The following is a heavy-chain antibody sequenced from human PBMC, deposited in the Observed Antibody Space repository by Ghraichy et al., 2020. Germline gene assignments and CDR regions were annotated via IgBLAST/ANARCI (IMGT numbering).Heavy chain of an antibody. V-gene: IGHV1-18*04. CDR2: ISAYNGNT. Sequence: ASVKVSCKASGYTFTSYGISWVRQAPGQGLKWMGWISAYNGNTNYAQKLQGRVTMTTDTSTSTAYMELRSLRSDDTAVYYCARGPSSSPHYYYYMDVWGKGTTVTVSS. D-gene: IGHD6-6*01. J-gene: IGHJ6*03. CDR3: ARGPSSSPHYYYYMDV. CDR1: GYTFTSYG.